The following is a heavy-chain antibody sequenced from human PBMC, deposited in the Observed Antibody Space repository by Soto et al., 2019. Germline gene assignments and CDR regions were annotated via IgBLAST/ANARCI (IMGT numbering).Heavy chain of an antibody. J-gene: IGHJ4*02. CDR1: GFTFSRHA. CDR2: LSDSGGSI. CDR3: AKVSSSWYAGFFDL. D-gene: IGHD6-13*01. Sequence: PGVSLRLSCTASGFTFSRHAMTWVRQAPGKGLEWVSGLSDSGGSIYYADSVKGRFTISRDNSMNTLYLQMNTLRAEDTAIYYYAKVSSSWYAGFFDLWGQGTLVTVSS. V-gene: IGHV3-23*01.